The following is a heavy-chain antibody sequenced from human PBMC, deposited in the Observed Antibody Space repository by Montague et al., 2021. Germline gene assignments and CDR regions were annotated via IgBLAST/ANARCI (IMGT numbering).Heavy chain of an antibody. CDR1: GASIASNIYY. D-gene: IGHD6-13*01. CDR3: AGVFSSWYVGWFDP. J-gene: IGHJ5*02. Sequence: SETLSLTCTVSGASIASNIYYWGWIRQSPGKGLEWIGSIYYSGNSFYQPSPKSRITMAVDTSKNQFSLKLSSVTAADTAIYYCAGVFSSWYVGWFDPWGQGTLVTVSS. V-gene: IGHV4-39*07. CDR2: IYYSGNS.